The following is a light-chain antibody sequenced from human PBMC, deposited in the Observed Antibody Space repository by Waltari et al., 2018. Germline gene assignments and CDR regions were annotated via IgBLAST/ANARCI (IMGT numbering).Light chain of an antibody. V-gene: IGLV2-11*01. J-gene: IGLJ1*01. CDR1: Y. CDR2: DVN. CDR3: CSYAGNYGFV. Sequence: YVSWYQQHPGKAPKLIIFDVNKRPSGVPDRFFGSKSGDTASLAISGLQAEDEADYYCCSYAGNYGFVFGTATKVTVL.